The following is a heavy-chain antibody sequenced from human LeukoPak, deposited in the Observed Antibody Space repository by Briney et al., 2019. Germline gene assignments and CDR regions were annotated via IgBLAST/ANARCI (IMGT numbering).Heavy chain of an antibody. V-gene: IGHV3-48*03. CDR1: GFTLSSYE. J-gene: IGHJ4*02. CDR3: ASGGYGDPFDY. Sequence: PGGSLRLSCAASGFTLSSYEMNWVRRAPGEGLEWVSYISSSGSTIYYADSVKGRFTISRGNAKNSLYLQMNSLRAEDTAVYYCASGGYGDPFDYWRQGTLVTVSS. CDR2: ISSSGSTI. D-gene: IGHD4-17*01.